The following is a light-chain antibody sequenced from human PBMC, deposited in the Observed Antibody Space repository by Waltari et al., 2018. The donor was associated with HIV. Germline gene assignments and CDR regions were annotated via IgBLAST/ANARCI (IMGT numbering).Light chain of an antibody. J-gene: IGLJ2*01. CDR1: RSNIGANYA. CDR2: ANA. V-gene: IGLV1-40*01. Sequence: QSVLTQPPSVSGAPGQRVTISCTGTRSNIGANYAVQWYQQLPGTAPKLLIYANANRPSGGPDRFSGSKSGTSVSLAITGLQAEDEADYYCQSYDSSLSGSIFGGGTKLTVL. CDR3: QSYDSSLSGSI.